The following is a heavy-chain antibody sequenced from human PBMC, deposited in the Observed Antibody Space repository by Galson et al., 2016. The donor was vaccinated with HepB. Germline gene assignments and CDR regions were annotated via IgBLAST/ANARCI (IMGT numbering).Heavy chain of an antibody. D-gene: IGHD2-15*01. Sequence: SLRLSCAASGFTFSSYAVSWVRQAPGKGLEWVSAISGGGSKYYADSVEGRFTITRDNSKNTLYLQMNSLRVEDTAVYYCAKQRGHPVSLYYFDYWGQGTLVTVSS. J-gene: IGHJ4*02. CDR1: GFTFSSYA. CDR2: ISGGGSK. V-gene: IGHV3-23*01. CDR3: AKQRGHPVSLYYFDY.